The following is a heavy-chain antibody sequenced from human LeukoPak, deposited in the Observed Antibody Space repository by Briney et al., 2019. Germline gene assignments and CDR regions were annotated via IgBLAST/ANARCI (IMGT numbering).Heavy chain of an antibody. CDR3: AREEHYYDSSGYFSNYFDY. CDR1: GYTFTSYG. V-gene: IGHV1-18*01. J-gene: IGHJ4*02. CDR2: ISAYNGNT. Sequence: GASVKVSCKASGYTFTSYGISWVRQAPGQGLEWMGGISAYNGNTNYAQKLQGRGTMTTDTSTSTAYMELRSLRSDDTAVYYCAREEHYYDSSGYFSNYFDYWGQGTLVTVSS. D-gene: IGHD3-22*01.